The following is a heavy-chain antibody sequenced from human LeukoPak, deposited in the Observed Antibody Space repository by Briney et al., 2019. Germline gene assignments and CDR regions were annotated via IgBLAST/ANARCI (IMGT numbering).Heavy chain of an antibody. CDR3: VSDTVGDY. CDR1: GFTFSSYW. CDR2: ISGSTTYI. V-gene: IGHV3-21*01. J-gene: IGHJ4*02. D-gene: IGHD4-17*01. Sequence: PGGSLRLSCAASGFTFSSYWMHWVRQAPGKGLEWVSSISGSTTYIYYADSVKGRFTISRDNAKNSLYLQMNSLRAEDTAVYYCVSDTVGDYWGQGTLVTVSS.